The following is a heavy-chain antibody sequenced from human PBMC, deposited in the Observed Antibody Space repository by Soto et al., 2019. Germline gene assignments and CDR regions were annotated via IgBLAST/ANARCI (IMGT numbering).Heavy chain of an antibody. CDR2: INHSGST. D-gene: IGHD2-15*01. CDR3: ARGDVVVVAARFGDYFDY. CDR1: GGSFSGYY. V-gene: IGHV4-34*01. J-gene: IGHJ4*02. Sequence: SETLSLTCAVYGGSFSGYYWSWIRQPPGKGLEWIGEINHSGSTNYNPSLKSRVTISVDTSKNQFSLKLSSVTAADTAVYYCARGDVVVVAARFGDYFDYWGQGTLVTVSS.